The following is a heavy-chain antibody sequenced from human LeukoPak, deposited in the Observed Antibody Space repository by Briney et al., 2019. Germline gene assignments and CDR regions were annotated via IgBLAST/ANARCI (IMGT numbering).Heavy chain of an antibody. J-gene: IGHJ4*02. CDR3: ARGAAAGTSVGGNFDY. CDR2: ISGSGGNT. V-gene: IGHV3-23*01. Sequence: GSLRLSCAASGFTFSNYAMSWVRQAPGKGLEWVSAISGSGGNTYYADSVKGRFTISRDNAKNSLYLQVNSLRAEDMAVYYCARGAAAGTSVGGNFDYWGQGTLVTVSS. CDR1: GFTFSNYA. D-gene: IGHD6-13*01.